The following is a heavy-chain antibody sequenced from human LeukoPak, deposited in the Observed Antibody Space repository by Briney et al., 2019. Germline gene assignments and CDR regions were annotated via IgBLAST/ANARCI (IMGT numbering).Heavy chain of an antibody. CDR2: INWNSGSI. J-gene: IGHJ4*02. CDR3: AKDLHYGSADY. CDR1: GFTFDDYA. Sequence: GVSLRLSCAASGFTFDDYAMHWVRQAPGKGLEWVSGINWNSGSIDSADSVKGRFTISRDNAKNALYLQMNSLRAEDTAVYYCAKDLHYGSADYWGQGTLVTVSS. D-gene: IGHD3-10*01. V-gene: IGHV3-9*01.